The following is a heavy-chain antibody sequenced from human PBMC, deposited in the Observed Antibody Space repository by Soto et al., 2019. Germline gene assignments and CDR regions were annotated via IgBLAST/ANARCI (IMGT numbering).Heavy chain of an antibody. Sequence: ASVKVSCKASGYTFTSYDINWVRQATGQGLEWMGWMNPNSGNTGYALKFQGRVTMTRNTSISTAYMELSSLRSEDTAVYYCARGRSVWLLNDYWGQGTLVTVSS. J-gene: IGHJ4*02. CDR2: MNPNSGNT. D-gene: IGHD3-9*01. CDR3: ARGRSVWLLNDY. CDR1: GYTFTSYD. V-gene: IGHV1-8*01.